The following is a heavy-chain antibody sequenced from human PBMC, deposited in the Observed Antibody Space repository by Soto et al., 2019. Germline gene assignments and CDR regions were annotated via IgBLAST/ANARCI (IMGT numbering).Heavy chain of an antibody. J-gene: IGHJ3*02. CDR2: ISAYNGNT. Sequence: GASVKVSCKVSGYTFTNYGISWVRQAPGQGLEWMGWISAYNGNTNYAQRLQGRVTMTTDTSTSTAYMELRSLRSDDTAVYYCARDYHDTRGRAFDIWGQGTRVTVSS. CDR1: GYTFTNYG. V-gene: IGHV1-18*01. CDR3: ARDYHDTRGRAFDI. D-gene: IGHD3-22*01.